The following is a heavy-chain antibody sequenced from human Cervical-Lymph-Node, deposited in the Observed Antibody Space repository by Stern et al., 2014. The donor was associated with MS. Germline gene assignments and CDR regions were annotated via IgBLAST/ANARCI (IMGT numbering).Heavy chain of an antibody. J-gene: IGHJ4*02. D-gene: IGHD6-19*01. CDR1: GFTFSSYA. CDR2: ISGSDGST. CDR3: AKVYGSGPFDY. Sequence: EVQLVESGGTLVQPGGSLRLSCAASGFTFSSYAMSSVRQAPGKGLEWVSVISGSDGSTFYADSVKGRFTISRDNSKNTLFLQMNRLRAEDTAVYYCAKVYGSGPFDYWGQGTLVTVSS. V-gene: IGHV3-23*04.